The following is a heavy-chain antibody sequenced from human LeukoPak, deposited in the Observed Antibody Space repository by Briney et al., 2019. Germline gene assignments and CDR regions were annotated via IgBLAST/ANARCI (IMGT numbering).Heavy chain of an antibody. V-gene: IGHV4-4*07. D-gene: IGHD2-2*01. Sequence: SETLSLTCTVSGGSISSYYWSWIRQPAGKGLGWIGRIYTSGSTNYNPSLKSRVTMSVDTSKNQFSLKLSSVTAADTAVYYCARYYQAVSKASGNWFDPWGQGTLVTVSS. J-gene: IGHJ5*02. CDR1: GGSISSYY. CDR3: ARYYQAVSKASGNWFDP. CDR2: IYTSGST.